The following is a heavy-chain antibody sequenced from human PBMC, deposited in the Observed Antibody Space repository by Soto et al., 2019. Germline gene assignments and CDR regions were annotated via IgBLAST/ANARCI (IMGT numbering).Heavy chain of an antibody. V-gene: IGHV3-23*01. D-gene: IGHD6-13*01. CDR3: AKDQGSSWYEIDY. CDR2: ISGSGGST. Sequence: EVQLLESGGGLVQPGGSLGSSCAASELPFGTNALPWVGRPPGRGRKWASTISGSGGSTYYADSVKGRFTISRDNSKNTLYLQMNSLRAEDTAVYYCAKDQGSSWYEIDYWGQGTLVTVSS. J-gene: IGHJ4*02. CDR1: ELPFGTNA.